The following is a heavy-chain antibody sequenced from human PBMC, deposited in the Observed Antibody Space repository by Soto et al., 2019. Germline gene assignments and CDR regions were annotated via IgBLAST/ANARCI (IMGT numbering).Heavy chain of an antibody. CDR1: GFIFNNYA. CDR2: ISGSGGAI. D-gene: IGHD3-16*02. J-gene: IGHJ4*02. Sequence: GGSLRLSCPASGFIFNNYAMSWGRQAPGKGLEWGSGISGSGGAIYYADSVKGRSTISRDNSKNTLFLQMNSLRADDTAVYYCAQGANFIGTRFPNWGQGTLVTLSS. V-gene: IGHV3-23*01. CDR3: AQGANFIGTRFPN.